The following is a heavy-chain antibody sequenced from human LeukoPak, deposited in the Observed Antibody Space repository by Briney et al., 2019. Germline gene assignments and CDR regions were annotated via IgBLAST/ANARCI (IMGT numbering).Heavy chain of an antibody. J-gene: IGHJ4*02. D-gene: IGHD2-15*01. Sequence: GGSLRLSCAVSGFTFSSYGMHWVRQAPGKGLEWVAGIWYDGSNKYYADSVRGRFTISRDNSKNTLYLLMNSLRAEDSAVYYCARDRTRDCSGGSCYRHYFDYWGQGTLVSVSS. CDR1: GFTFSSYG. CDR3: ARDRTRDCSGGSCYRHYFDY. CDR2: IWYDGSNK. V-gene: IGHV3-33*01.